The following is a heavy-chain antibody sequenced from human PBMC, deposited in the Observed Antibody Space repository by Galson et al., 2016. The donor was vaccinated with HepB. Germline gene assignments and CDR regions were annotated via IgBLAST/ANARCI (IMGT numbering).Heavy chain of an antibody. Sequence: SLRLSCAASGFTFSSYSMNWVRQAPGKGLEWVSSISSSSSYIYYADSVKGRFTISRDNAKNSLYLQMNSLRAEDTAVYYCASYSGLGYHPFDYWGQGTLVTVSS. CDR1: GFTFSSYS. CDR2: ISSSSSYI. J-gene: IGHJ4*02. V-gene: IGHV3-21*01. CDR3: ASYSGLGYHPFDY. D-gene: IGHD1-26*01.